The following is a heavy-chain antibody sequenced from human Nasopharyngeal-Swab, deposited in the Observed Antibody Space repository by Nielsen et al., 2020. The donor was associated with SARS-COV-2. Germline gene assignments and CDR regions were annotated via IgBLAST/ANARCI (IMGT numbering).Heavy chain of an antibody. V-gene: IGHV3-7*03. D-gene: IGHD6-19*01. CDR2: IKQDGSEK. Sequence: GESLKISCAASGFTFSSYWMSWVRQAPGKGLEWVANIKQDGSEKYYVDSVKGRFTISRDNAKNSLYLQMNSLRAEDTALYHCATWGIAVADYYYGMDVWGQGTTVTVSS. CDR1: GFTFSSYW. J-gene: IGHJ6*02. CDR3: ATWGIAVADYYYGMDV.